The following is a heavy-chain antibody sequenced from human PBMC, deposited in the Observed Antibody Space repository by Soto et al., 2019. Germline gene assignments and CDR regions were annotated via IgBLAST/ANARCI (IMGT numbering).Heavy chain of an antibody. CDR1: GGSIITTYY. V-gene: IGHV4-39*01. CDR3: ARHDWARFYGMDV. CDR2: VYYSGST. D-gene: IGHD2-21*01. Sequence: QLQLQESGPGLVKPSETLSLTCSVSGGSIITTYYWGWIRQTPGKGLEWIGSVYYSGSTYYNPSLKSRDTILVDTSKSQFSLMLGSVTAADTAVYYCARHDWARFYGMDVWGQGTTVTVSS. J-gene: IGHJ6*02.